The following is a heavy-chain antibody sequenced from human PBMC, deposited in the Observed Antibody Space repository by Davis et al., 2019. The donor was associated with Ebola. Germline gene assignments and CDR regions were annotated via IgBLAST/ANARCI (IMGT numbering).Heavy chain of an antibody. D-gene: IGHD3-3*01. CDR3: ARPSGEWLSPHHWFDP. CDR2: IIPIFGTA. Sequence: SVKVSCKASAYTLVSYYAHWVRQAPGQGLEWMGGIIPIFGTANYAQKYQGRVTITADESTSTAYMELGSLRSEDTAVYYCARPSGEWLSPHHWFDPWGQGTLVTVSS. V-gene: IGHV1-69*13. J-gene: IGHJ5*02. CDR1: AYTLVSYY.